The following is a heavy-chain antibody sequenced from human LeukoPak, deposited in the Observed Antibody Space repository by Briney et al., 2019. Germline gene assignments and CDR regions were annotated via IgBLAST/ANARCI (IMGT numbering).Heavy chain of an antibody. J-gene: IGHJ4*02. CDR3: ARGVNSISRGSYGY. Sequence: PSETLSLTCAVSGYSISSSYYWGWIRQPPEKGLEWIGSIYHSGSTYYNPSFKSRVTISVDTSRNQFSLKLRSVTAADTAVYYCARGVNSISRGSYGYWGQGTLVTVSS. CDR1: GYSISSSYY. D-gene: IGHD3-16*01. V-gene: IGHV4-38-2*01. CDR2: IYHSGST.